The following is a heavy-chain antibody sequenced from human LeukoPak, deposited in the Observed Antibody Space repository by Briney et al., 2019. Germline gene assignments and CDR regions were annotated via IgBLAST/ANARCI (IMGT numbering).Heavy chain of an antibody. J-gene: IGHJ4*02. V-gene: IGHV4-59*12. CDR1: GGSISSYY. CDR2: IYYSGST. CDR3: AREGYSGYDYFDY. Sequence: SETLSLTCTVSGGSISSYYWSWIRQPPGKGLEWIGYIYYSGSTNYNPSLKSRVAISVDTSKSQFSLKLTSVTAADTAVYYCAREGYSGYDYFDYWGQGTLVTASS. D-gene: IGHD5-12*01.